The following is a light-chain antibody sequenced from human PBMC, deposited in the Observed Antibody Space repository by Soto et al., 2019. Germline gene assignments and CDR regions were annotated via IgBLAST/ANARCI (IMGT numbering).Light chain of an antibody. V-gene: IGKV4-1*01. CDR3: QQYYSTPPYT. CDR1: QSVLYSSNNKNY. CDR2: WAS. Sequence: IVMTQSPDSLAVSLGERATINCKSSQSVLYSSNNKNYLAWYQQKPGQSPKLLIYWASTRESGVPDRFSGSGSVTDFTLTISILQAEDVAVYYCQQYYSTPPYTFGQGTKLEIK. J-gene: IGKJ2*01.